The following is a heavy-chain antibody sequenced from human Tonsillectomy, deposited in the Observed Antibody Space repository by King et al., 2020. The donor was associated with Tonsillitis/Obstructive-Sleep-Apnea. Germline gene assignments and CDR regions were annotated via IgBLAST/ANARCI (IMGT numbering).Heavy chain of an antibody. J-gene: IGHJ5*02. CDR3: ARGPYCSSTSCSGGWFDP. CDR1: GGSFSGYY. D-gene: IGHD2-2*01. CDR2: INHSGST. V-gene: IGHV4-34*01. Sequence: VQLQQWGAGLLKPSETLSLNCAVYGGSFSGYYWSWIRQPPGKGLEWIGEINHSGSTNYNPSLKSRVTISVDTSKNQFSLKLSTVTAADTAVYYCARGPYCSSTSCSGGWFDPWGQGTLVTVSS.